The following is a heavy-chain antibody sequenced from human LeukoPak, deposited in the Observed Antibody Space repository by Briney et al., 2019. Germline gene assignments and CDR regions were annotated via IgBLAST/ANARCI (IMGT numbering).Heavy chain of an antibody. CDR1: GGTFSSYA. CDR3: ARDLGMTTVTTVPFDY. Sequence: ASVKVSCKASGGTFSSYAISWVRQAPGQGLEWMGGIIPIFGTANYAQKFQGRVTITADKSTSTAYMELSSLRSEDTAVYYCARDLGMTTVTTVPFDYWRQGTLVTVSS. CDR2: IIPIFGTA. D-gene: IGHD4-17*01. J-gene: IGHJ4*02. V-gene: IGHV1-69*06.